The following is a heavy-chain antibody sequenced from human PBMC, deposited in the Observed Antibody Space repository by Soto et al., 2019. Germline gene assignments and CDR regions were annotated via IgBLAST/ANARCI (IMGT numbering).Heavy chain of an antibody. J-gene: IGHJ4*02. CDR3: ARGWNDSPH. Sequence: ASVKVSCKASGGTFSSYVISWVRQAPGQGLECMGGIIPISGRANYAPNFQGRVTITADDSGSTAYMELSSLRSEDTAVYFCARGWNDSPHWGQGTLVTVSS. V-gene: IGHV1-69*13. D-gene: IGHD1-1*01. CDR1: GGTFSSYV. CDR2: IIPISGRA.